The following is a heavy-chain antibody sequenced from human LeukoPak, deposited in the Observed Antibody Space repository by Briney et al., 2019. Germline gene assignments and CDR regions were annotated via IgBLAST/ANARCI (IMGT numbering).Heavy chain of an antibody. CDR1: GYGFTSYW. V-gene: IGHV5-51*01. CDR2: IYPGDSDT. D-gene: IGHD3-22*01. CDR3: ARPKPDTYYDSSGYRFDP. J-gene: IGHJ5*02. Sequence: GELRKIPFMGSGYGFTSYWIGWVRQMYVKGLEWMGIIYPGDSDTRYRPSFQGRVAISADKSSSTANLQWSSLKASDTAMYHCARPKPDTYYDSSGYRFDPWGQGTLVTVSS.